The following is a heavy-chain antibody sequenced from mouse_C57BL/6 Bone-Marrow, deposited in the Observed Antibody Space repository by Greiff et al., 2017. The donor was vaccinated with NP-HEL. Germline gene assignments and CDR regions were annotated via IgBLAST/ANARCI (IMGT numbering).Heavy chain of an antibody. D-gene: IGHD2-4*01. CDR1: GYTFTSYW. Sequence: QVQLQQPGAELVKPGASVKMSCKASGYTFTSYWITWVKQRPGQGLEWIGDIYPGSGSTNYNEKFKSKATLTVDTSSSTAYMQLSSLTSEDSAVYYCARGNEYDGIDYAMDYWGQGTSVTVSP. V-gene: IGHV1-55*01. J-gene: IGHJ4*01. CDR2: IYPGSGST. CDR3: ARGNEYDGIDYAMDY.